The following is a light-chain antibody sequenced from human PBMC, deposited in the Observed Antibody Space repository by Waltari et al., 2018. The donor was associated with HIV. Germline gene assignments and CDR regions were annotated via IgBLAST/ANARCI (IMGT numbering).Light chain of an antibody. J-gene: IGLJ2*01. Sequence: QSELTQPPSVSAAPGQRVPISCTGSSSHIGAGYDVHWYQQVPGRAPKVVIYGNSNRPSGVPDRFSGSKSGSSASLVITGLQSEDEADYYCQSYDSNLSGLFGGGTKVTVL. V-gene: IGLV1-40*01. CDR3: QSYDSNLSGL. CDR2: GNS. CDR1: SSHIGAGYD.